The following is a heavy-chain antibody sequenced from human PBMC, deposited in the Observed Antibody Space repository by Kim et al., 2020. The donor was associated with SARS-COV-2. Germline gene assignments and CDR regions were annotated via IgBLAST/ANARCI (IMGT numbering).Heavy chain of an antibody. J-gene: IGHJ6*02. V-gene: IGHV7-4-1*02. CDR1: GYTFTSYA. Sequence: ASVKVSCKASGYTFTSYAMNWVRQAPGQGLEWMGWINTNTGNPTYAQGFTGRFVFSLDTSVSTAYLQISSLKAEDTAVYYCARESMVRGVIGYYYYGMDVWPRDHGHRLL. CDR3: ARESMVRGVIGYYYYGMDV. CDR2: INTNTGNP. D-gene: IGHD3-10*01.